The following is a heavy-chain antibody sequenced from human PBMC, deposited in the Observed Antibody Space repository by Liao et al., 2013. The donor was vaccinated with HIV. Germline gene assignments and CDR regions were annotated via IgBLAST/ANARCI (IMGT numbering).Heavy chain of an antibody. CDR2: SIPGGST. J-gene: IGHJ2*01. CDR3: AGRTRDYDIWSGSLFDL. D-gene: IGHD3-3*01. V-gene: IGHV4-61*02. Sequence: QVQLQESGPGLVKPSQTLSLTCTVSGGSISSGSYYWSWIRQPAGEGTGVDWGVSIPGGSTNYNPSLKSRVTISVDTSKNQFSLKLSSVTAADTAVYYCAGRTRDYDIWSGSLFDLWGRWHPGHCLL. CDR1: GGSISSGSYY.